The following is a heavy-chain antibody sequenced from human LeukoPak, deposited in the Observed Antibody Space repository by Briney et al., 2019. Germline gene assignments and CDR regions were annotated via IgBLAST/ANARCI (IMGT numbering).Heavy chain of an antibody. CDR1: GGSFSGHY. CDR2: INHSGST. Sequence: SETLSLTCAVYGGSFSGHYWSWIRQPPGKGLEWIGEINHSGSTNYNPSLKSRVTISVDTSKNQFSLKLSSVTAADTAVYYCARRWIQLWLLMEPWGQGTLVTVSS. J-gene: IGHJ5*02. CDR3: ARRWIQLWLLMEP. V-gene: IGHV4-34*01. D-gene: IGHD5-18*01.